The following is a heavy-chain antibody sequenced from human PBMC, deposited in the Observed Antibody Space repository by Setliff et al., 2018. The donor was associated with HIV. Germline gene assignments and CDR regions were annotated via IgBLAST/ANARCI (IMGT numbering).Heavy chain of an antibody. V-gene: IGHV4-39*01. CDR1: GDSISSSSYY. Sequence: PSETLSLTCTVSGDSISSSSYYWGWIRQPPGKGLEWIGSIYYSGNTYYNPSLKGRVTISVDTSKNQISLKLSSVTAADTAVYFCARNRPYGSGSYSDYWGQGTLVTVSS. D-gene: IGHD3-10*01. CDR3: ARNRPYGSGSYSDY. J-gene: IGHJ4*02. CDR2: IYYSGNT.